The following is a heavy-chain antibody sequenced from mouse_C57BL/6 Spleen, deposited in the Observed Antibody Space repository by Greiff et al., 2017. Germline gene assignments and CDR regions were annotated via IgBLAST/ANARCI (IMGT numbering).Heavy chain of an antibody. V-gene: IGHV1-52*01. CDR3: ARSVYYDYPSFPY. J-gene: IGHJ2*01. CDR1: GYTFTSYW. Sequence: QVQLQQPGAELVRPGSSVKLSCKASGYTFTSYWMHWVKQRPIQGLEWIGNIDPSDSETHYNQKFKDKATLTVDKSSSTAYMHLSSLTSEDSAVYYCARSVYYDYPSFPYWRQGTILTVSS. CDR2: IDPSDSET. D-gene: IGHD2-4*01.